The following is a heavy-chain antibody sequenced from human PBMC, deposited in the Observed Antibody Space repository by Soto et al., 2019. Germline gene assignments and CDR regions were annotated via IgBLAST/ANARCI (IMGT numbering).Heavy chain of an antibody. CDR2: INAGNGNT. CDR1: GYTFTSYA. CDR3: ARGPMTTVTDWYFDL. Sequence: QVQLVQSEAEVKKPGASVKVSCKASGYTFTSYAMHWVRQAPGQRLEWMGWINAGNGNTKYSQKFQGRVTITRDTSASTAYMELSSLRYEDTAVYYCARGPMTTVTDWYFDLWGRGTLVTVSS. D-gene: IGHD4-17*01. J-gene: IGHJ2*01. V-gene: IGHV1-3*01.